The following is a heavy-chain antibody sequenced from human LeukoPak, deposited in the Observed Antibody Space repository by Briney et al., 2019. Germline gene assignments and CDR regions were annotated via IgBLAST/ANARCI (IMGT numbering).Heavy chain of an antibody. D-gene: IGHD3-22*01. CDR2: ISGSGDSA. J-gene: IGHJ4*02. CDR3: AKDHSTGYYYFDY. V-gene: IGHV3-23*01. CDR1: GFTFSNYA. Sequence: GGSLRLSCAASGFTFSNYAMSWVRQAPGKGLEWVSAISGSGDSAYYADSVEGRFTISRDNSKNTLYLQMNSLRAEDTAVYYCAKDHSTGYYYFDYWGQGTLVTVSS.